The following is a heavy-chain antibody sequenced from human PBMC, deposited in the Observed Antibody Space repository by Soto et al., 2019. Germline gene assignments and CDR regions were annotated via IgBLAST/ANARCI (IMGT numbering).Heavy chain of an antibody. D-gene: IGHD3-22*01. CDR1: GYTFTGYY. V-gene: IGHV1-2*02. CDR2: INPNSGGT. Sequence: XSVKVSCKASGYTFTGYYMHWVRQAPGQGLEWMGWINPNSGGTNYAQKFQGRVTMTRDTSISTAYMELSRLRSDDTAVYYCARVRTMIVVASFDYWGQGTLVTVSS. J-gene: IGHJ4*02. CDR3: ARVRTMIVVASFDY.